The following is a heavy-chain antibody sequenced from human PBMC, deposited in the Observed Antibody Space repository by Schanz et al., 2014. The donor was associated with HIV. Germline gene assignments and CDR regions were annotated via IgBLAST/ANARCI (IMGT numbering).Heavy chain of an antibody. CDR1: GFTFSTYA. V-gene: IGHV3-23*01. Sequence: EVQLLESGGNLVQPGGSLRLSCTAFGFTFSTYAMSWVRQAPGKGLEWVSAISGSGGGTFYAGSVKGRFTISRDNSKNMLYLQMTSLRVEDTAVYYCTKDIVAGASEYWGQGTLVIVSS. CDR3: TKDIVAGASEY. J-gene: IGHJ4*02. D-gene: IGHD6-19*01. CDR2: ISGSGGGT.